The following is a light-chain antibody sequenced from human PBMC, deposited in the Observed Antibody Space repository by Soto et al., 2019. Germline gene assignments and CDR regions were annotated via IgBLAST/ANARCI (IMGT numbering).Light chain of an antibody. CDR1: QSVSSK. CDR2: GAS. Sequence: EIVMTQSPATLSVSPGERATLSRRASQSVSSKLAWYQQKRGQAPRLLIYGASTRATGVPARFSGSGSGTEFTLTISSLQSEDFAVYYCQHYNNWPPETFGQGTKVDIK. J-gene: IGKJ1*01. CDR3: QHYNNWPPET. V-gene: IGKV3-15*01.